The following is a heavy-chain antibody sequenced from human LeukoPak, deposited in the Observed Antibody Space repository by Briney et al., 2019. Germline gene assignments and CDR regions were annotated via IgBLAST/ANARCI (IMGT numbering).Heavy chain of an antibody. CDR3: AKDRWLQNGLGWYFDL. J-gene: IGHJ2*01. CDR1: GFTFSSYA. D-gene: IGHD5-24*01. V-gene: IGHV3-23*01. Sequence: PGGSLRLSCAASGFTFSSYAMSWVRQAPGKGLEWVSAISGSGGSTYYADSVKGRFTISRDNSKNTLYLQMNSLRAEDTAVYYCAKDRWLQNGLGWYFDLWGRGTLVTVSS. CDR2: ISGSGGST.